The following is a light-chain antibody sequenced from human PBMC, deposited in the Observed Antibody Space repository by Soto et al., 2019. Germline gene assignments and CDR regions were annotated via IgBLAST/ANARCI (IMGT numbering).Light chain of an antibody. CDR2: NAD. J-gene: IGKJ1*01. V-gene: IGKV1-5*01. CDR1: QDINRW. Sequence: DIQMTQSPSTLSASVGDRVTITCRASQDINRWLAWYQQKPGKAPKILIYNADTLESGVPSRFSGSGYGTEFILTISSLQPDDLATYYCQQFSLYWAFGQGTKV. CDR3: QQFSLYWA.